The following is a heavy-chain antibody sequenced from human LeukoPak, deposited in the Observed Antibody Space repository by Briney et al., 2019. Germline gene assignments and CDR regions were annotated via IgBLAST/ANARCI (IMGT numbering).Heavy chain of an antibody. V-gene: IGHV3-20*04. CDR1: GFTFDDLG. D-gene: IGHD7-27*01. Sequence: GGSLRLSCATSGFTFDDLGMAWVRQVPGKGPEWVSGINWNGETIAYRDSVKGRFTISRDSARRSVYLQMNSLRDEDTALYYCAKEKGANWDPFDYWGRGTLVIVSS. CDR3: AKEKGANWDPFDY. J-gene: IGHJ4*02. CDR2: INWNGETI.